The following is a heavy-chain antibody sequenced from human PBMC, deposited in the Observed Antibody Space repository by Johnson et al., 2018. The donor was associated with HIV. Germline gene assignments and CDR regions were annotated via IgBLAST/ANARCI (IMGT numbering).Heavy chain of an antibody. D-gene: IGHD3-10*01. CDR2: IKQDGSEK. Sequence: VQLVESVGGLVQPGGSLRLSCAASGFTFSSYWMSWVRQAPGKGLEWVANIKQDGSEKYYVDSVQGRFTISRDNAKNSLYLQMNSLRAEDTAVYYCASSWFGELSYAFDIWGQGTMVTVSS. J-gene: IGHJ3*02. V-gene: IGHV3-7*01. CDR1: GFTFSSYW. CDR3: ASSWFGELSYAFDI.